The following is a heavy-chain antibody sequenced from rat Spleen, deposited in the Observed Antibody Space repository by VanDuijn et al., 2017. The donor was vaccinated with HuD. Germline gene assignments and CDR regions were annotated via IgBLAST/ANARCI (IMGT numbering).Heavy chain of an antibody. CDR2: ITNIGGTI. D-gene: IGHD1-4*01. Sequence: EVQLVESGGGLVQPGRSLKLSCAASGFTFSNYGVAWVRQAPGKGLEWVASITNIGGTIYYADSVKGRFSISRDNAKSTTYLHMNSLRSEDTATYYCSPLPGSNLDYWGQGVMVTVSS. V-gene: IGHV5-29*01. J-gene: IGHJ2*01. CDR3: SPLPGSNLDY. CDR1: GFTFSNYG.